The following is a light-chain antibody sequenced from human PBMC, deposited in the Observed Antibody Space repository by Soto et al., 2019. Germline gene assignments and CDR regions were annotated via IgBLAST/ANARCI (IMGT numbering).Light chain of an antibody. CDR1: QTVKNNY. CDR3: QQYGTSPLT. Sequence: ETLLTQSPGTLSLSPGEGATLSCRASQTVKNNYLAWYQQRRGLAPRLLVYGASGRATGIPDRFSGSGSGTDFTLTITRLEPEDFAVYYCQQYGTSPLTFGGGTKVDIK. J-gene: IGKJ4*02. V-gene: IGKV3-20*01. CDR2: GAS.